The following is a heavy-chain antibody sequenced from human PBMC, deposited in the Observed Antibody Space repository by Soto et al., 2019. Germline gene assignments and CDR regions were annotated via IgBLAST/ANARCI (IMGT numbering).Heavy chain of an antibody. V-gene: IGHV3-15*07. CDR1: GFTFSNAW. CDR2: IKSKTDGGTT. Sequence: GGSLRLSCAASGFTFSNAWMNWVRQAPGKGQEWVGRIKSKTDGGTTDYAAPVKGRFTISRDDSKNTMYLQMNSLKTEDTAVYYCTGEAYYDFWSGYYSSAPTDYWGQGTLVTVSS. D-gene: IGHD3-3*01. CDR3: TGEAYYDFWSGYYSSAPTDY. J-gene: IGHJ4*02.